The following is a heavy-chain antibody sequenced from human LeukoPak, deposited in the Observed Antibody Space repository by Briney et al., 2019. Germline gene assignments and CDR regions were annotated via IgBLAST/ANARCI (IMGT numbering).Heavy chain of an antibody. CDR1: GFTFSSCS. D-gene: IGHD3-10*01. CDR2: ISSSSSYI. CDR3: ARDAYGRFGELFY. V-gene: IGHV3-21*01. J-gene: IGHJ4*02. Sequence: GGSLRLSCAACGFTFSSCSMNWVRQAPGKGLEWVSSISSSSSYIYYADSVKGRFTISRDNAKNSLYLQMNSLRAEDTAVYYCARDAYGRFGELFYGGQGSLVTVSS.